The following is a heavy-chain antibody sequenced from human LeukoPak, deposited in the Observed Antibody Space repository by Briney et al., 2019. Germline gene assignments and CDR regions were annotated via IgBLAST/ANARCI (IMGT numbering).Heavy chain of an antibody. J-gene: IGHJ3*02. CDR3: ARGNLITMVRAADAFDI. CDR1: GGSISSYY. CDR2: IYTSGST. Sequence: SETLSLTCTVSGGSISSYYWSWIRQPAGKGLEWIGRIYTSGSTNYNPSLKSRVTMSVDTSKNQFSLKLSSVTAADTAVYYCARGNLITMVRAADAFDIWGQGTMVTVSS. V-gene: IGHV4-4*07. D-gene: IGHD3-10*01.